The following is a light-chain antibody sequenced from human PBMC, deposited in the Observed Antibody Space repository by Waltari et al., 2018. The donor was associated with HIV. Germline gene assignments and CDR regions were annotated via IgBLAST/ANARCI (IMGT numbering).Light chain of an antibody. Sequence: SPATLSVSPGERAHLFCRASQTITNDLHWYQQKPGQAPRLLSYGASTRVTGIPARFSGSESGTQSNLTIRSLQSEEMAVYWCEQYNNWPPGKFSEGTKVEI. J-gene: IGKJ1*01. CDR3: EQYNNWPPGK. V-gene: IGKV3-15*01. CDR2: GAS. CDR1: QTITND.